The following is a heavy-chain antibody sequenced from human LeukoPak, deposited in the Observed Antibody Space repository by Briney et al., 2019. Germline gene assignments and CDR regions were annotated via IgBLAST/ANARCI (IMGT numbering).Heavy chain of an antibody. V-gene: IGHV3-7*01. J-gene: IGHJ4*02. D-gene: IGHD3-3*01. CDR2: IKQDGSEK. CDR1: GFTFSSYW. CDR3: ARETRSGYYSNFDY. Sequence: GGSLRLSCAASGFTFSSYWMSWVRQAPGKGLEWVANIKQDGSEKYYVDSVKGRFTISRDNAKNSLYLQMNSLGAEDTAVYYCARETRSGYYSNFDYWGQGTLVTVSS.